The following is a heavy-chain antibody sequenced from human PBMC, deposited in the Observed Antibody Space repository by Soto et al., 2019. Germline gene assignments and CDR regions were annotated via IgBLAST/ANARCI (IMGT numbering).Heavy chain of an antibody. Sequence: EVQLLESGGGLVQPGGSLRLSCAASGFTFSSYAMSWVRQAPGKGLEWVSAISGSGGSTYYADSVKGRFTISRDNSKNTLYLQMNSVRAEDTAVYYCAKALYYDYVWGSYRYVDSDYGMDVWGQGTTVTVSS. CDR2: ISGSGGST. V-gene: IGHV3-23*01. CDR3: AKALYYDYVWGSYRYVDSDYGMDV. CDR1: GFTFSSYA. J-gene: IGHJ6*02. D-gene: IGHD3-16*02.